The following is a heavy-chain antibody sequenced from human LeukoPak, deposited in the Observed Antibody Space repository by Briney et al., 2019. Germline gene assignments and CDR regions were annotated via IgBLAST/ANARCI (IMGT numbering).Heavy chain of an antibody. D-gene: IGHD6-19*01. CDR2: MNPNSGNT. CDR1: GYTFTSYG. Sequence: ASVKVSCKASGYTFTSYGINWVRQATGQGLEWMGWMNPNSGNTGYAQKFQGRVTITRNTSISTAYMELSSLRSEDTAVYYCARGQGWLGPLGYWGQGTLVTVSS. CDR3: ARGQGWLGPLGY. J-gene: IGHJ4*02. V-gene: IGHV1-8*03.